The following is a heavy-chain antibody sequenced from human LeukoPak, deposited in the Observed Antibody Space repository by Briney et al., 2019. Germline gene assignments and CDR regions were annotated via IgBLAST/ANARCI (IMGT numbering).Heavy chain of an antibody. CDR3: AAESIAAAKAWFDP. V-gene: IGHV1-8*01. CDR2: MNPNSGNT. D-gene: IGHD6-13*01. CDR1: GYTFTSYD. Sequence: ASVKVSCKASGYTFTSYDINWVRQATGQGLEWMGWMNPNSGNTGYAQKFQGRVTMTRNTSISTAYMELSSLRSEDTAVYYCAAESIAAAKAWFDPWGQGTLVTVSS. J-gene: IGHJ5*02.